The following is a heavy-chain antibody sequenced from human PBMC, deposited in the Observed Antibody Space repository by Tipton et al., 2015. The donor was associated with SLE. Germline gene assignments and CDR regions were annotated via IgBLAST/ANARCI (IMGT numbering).Heavy chain of an antibody. J-gene: IGHJ6*02. D-gene: IGHD4-17*01. CDR2: IYYSGST. CDR1: GGSFSSYY. Sequence: LRLSCAVYGGSFSSYYWSWIRQPPGKGLEWIGYIYYSGSTNYNPSLKSRVTISVDTSKNQFSLKLSSVTAADTAVYYCARTDYGDYGGYYYYGMDVWGQGTTVTVSS. CDR3: ARTDYGDYGGYYYYGMDV. V-gene: IGHV4-59*01.